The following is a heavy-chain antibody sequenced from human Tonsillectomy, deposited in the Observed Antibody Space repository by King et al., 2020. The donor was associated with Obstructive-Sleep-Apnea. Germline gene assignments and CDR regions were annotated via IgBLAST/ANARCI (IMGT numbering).Heavy chain of an antibody. CDR3: ARVTYDFWSGYYLQRQKTYYYYGMDV. V-gene: IGHV3-21*01. CDR2: ISSSSSYI. D-gene: IGHD3-3*01. CDR1: GFTFSSYS. Sequence: VQLVESGGGLVKPGGSLRLSCAASGFTFSSYSMNWVRQAPGKGLEWVSSISSSSSYIYYADSVKGRFTISRDNAKNSLYLQMNSLRAEDTAVYYCARVTYDFWSGYYLQRQKTYYYYGMDVWGQGTTVTVSS. J-gene: IGHJ6*02.